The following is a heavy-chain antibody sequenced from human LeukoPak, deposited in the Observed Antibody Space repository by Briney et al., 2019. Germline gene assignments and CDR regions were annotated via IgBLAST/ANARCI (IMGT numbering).Heavy chain of an antibody. Sequence: GGSLRLSCAASGFTFSSYSMNWVRQAPGKGLEWVSYISSSSSTIYYADSVKGRFTISRDTAKNSLYLQMNSLRAEDTAVYYCARDLGAYYDSSGYIYWGQGTLVTVSS. CDR3: ARDLGAYYDSSGYIY. J-gene: IGHJ4*02. V-gene: IGHV3-48*01. CDR1: GFTFSSYS. D-gene: IGHD3-22*01. CDR2: ISSSSSTI.